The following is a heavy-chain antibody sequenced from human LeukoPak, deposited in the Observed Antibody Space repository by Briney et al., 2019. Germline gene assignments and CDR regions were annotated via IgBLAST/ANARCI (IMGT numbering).Heavy chain of an antibody. V-gene: IGHV1-2*06. D-gene: IGHD5-18*01. J-gene: IGHJ4*02. CDR1: GYTSTGYY. Sequence: ASVKVSCKASGYTSTGYYMHWVRQAPGQGLGWMGRINPNSGGTNYAQKFQGRVTMTRDTSISTAYMELSRLRSDDTAVYYCARDRGGYSYGFSDYWGQGTLVTVSS. CDR3: ARDRGGYSYGFSDY. CDR2: INPNSGGT.